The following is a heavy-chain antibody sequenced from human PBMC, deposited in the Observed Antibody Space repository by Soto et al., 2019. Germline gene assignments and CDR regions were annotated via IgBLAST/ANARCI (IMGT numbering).Heavy chain of an antibody. CDR3: ARGGRLRSVDY. J-gene: IGHJ4*02. CDR2: ISGGGGST. CDR1: GFTFTSYA. Sequence: EVQLLESGGGLVQPGGSLRLSCAASGFTFTSYAMSWVRQAPGKGLEWVSGISGGGGSTYHADYGKGRFSISRDNSKNTLFLQMNSLRADDTAVYFCARGGRLRSVDYWGQGTLVTVSS. D-gene: IGHD5-12*01. V-gene: IGHV3-23*01.